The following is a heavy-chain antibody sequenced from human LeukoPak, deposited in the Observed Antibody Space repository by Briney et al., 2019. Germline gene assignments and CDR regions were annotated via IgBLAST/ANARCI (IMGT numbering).Heavy chain of an antibody. CDR3: GRASGGGTFYLVDH. CDR1: GFSVSSDA. CDR2: ISYDDSDK. V-gene: IGHV3-30*04. D-gene: IGHD3-10*01. J-gene: IGHJ4*01. Sequence: GGSLRPSCAGSGFSVSSDAWHGVGRPPGKGLKWVAVISYDDSDKYYTDSVKGRFSLSRDISKNTVSLQMNSLRAEDTAVYYCGRASGGGTFYLVDHWGQGTLVTVS.